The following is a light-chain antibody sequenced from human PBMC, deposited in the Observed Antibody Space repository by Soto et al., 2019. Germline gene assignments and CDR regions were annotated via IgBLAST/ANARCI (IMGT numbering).Light chain of an antibody. J-gene: IGKJ3*01. CDR1: QGISRY. Sequence: IQLTQSPSSLSASVGDRVTITCRASQGISRYLAWFQQKPGKAPELLIYAASTLQSGVPSRFSGSGSGTDFPLTIRRPQPEDFATYYCQPPSGYPLTFGPGTKVDIK. CDR2: AAS. V-gene: IGKV1-9*01. CDR3: QPPSGYPLT.